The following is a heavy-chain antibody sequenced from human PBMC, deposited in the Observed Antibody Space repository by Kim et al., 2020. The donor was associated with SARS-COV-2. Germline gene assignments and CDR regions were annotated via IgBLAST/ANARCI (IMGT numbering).Heavy chain of an antibody. V-gene: IGHV4-39*01. CDR2: IYYSGST. CDR1: GGSISSSSYY. J-gene: IGHJ3*02. D-gene: IGHD4-17*01. CDR3: ARHGIVWDYGGNSGAFDI. Sequence: SETLSLTCTVSGGSISSSSYYWGWIRQPPGKGLEWIGSIYYSGSTYYNPSLKXRVTISVDTSKNQFSLKLSSVTAADTAVYYCARHGIVWDYGGNSGAFDIXGQGTMVTVSX.